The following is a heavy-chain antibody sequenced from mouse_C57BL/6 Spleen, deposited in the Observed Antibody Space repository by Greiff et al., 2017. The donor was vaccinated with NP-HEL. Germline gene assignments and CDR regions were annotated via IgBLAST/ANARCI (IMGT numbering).Heavy chain of an antibody. CDR2: IYPGNSDT. D-gene: IGHD4-1*01. Sequence: EVKLVESGTVLARPGASVKMSCKTSGYTFTSYWMHWVKQRPGQGLEWIGAIYPGNSDTSYNQKFKGKAKLTAVTSASTAYMELSSLTNEDSAVEYCTRSRDGFWDEGHWYFDVWGTGTTVTVSS. J-gene: IGHJ1*03. CDR1: GYTFTSYW. V-gene: IGHV1-5*01. CDR3: TRSRDGFWDEGHWYFDV.